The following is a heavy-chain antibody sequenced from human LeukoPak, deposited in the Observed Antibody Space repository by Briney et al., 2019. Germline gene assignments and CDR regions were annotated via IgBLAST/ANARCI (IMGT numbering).Heavy chain of an antibody. Sequence: GGSLRLSCAASGFTFSSYGMHWVRQAPGKGLEWVAFIRYDGSNKYYADSVKGRFTTSRDNSKNTLYLQMNSLRAEDTAVYYCAKDGGYDYRGYYYYYMDVWGKGTTVTISS. CDR1: GFTFSSYG. V-gene: IGHV3-30*02. CDR3: AKDGGYDYRGYYYYYMDV. J-gene: IGHJ6*03. CDR2: IRYDGSNK. D-gene: IGHD5-12*01.